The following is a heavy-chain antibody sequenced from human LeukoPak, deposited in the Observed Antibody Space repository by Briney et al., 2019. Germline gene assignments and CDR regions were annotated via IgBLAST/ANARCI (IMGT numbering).Heavy chain of an antibody. Sequence: ASVKVSCKASGYTFTSYYMHWVRQAPGQGLEWMGIINPSGGSTSYEQKFQGRVTMTRDMSTSTVYMELSSLRSEDTAVYYCARSQRAGYNVYYFDSWGQGTLVTVSS. CDR3: ARSQRAGYNVYYFDS. J-gene: IGHJ4*02. CDR1: GYTFTSYY. D-gene: IGHD5-24*01. CDR2: INPSGGST. V-gene: IGHV1-46*01.